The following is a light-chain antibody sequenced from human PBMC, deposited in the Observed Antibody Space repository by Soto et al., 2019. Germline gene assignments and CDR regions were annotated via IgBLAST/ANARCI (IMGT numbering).Light chain of an antibody. V-gene: IGKV1-39*01. Sequence: DIQMTQSPSSLSASLGDRVTITCRASQTISTYVHWFQQKPGKATRLLIHAASNLESGVPSRFSGSGSGADFTRTISSLEPADFATYYCQETYGIPRTFGGGTKVQIK. CDR1: QTISTY. J-gene: IGKJ4*01. CDR2: AAS. CDR3: QETYGIPRT.